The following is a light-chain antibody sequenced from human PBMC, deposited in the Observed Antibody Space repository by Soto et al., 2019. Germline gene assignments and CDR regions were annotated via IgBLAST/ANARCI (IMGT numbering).Light chain of an antibody. J-gene: IGKJ3*01. CDR1: QSISSDY. CDR2: GAS. Sequence: EVVLTQSPDTLSLSPGERATLSCRASQSISSDYLVWYQQKPGQAPRLLIYGASSRATGIPDRFSGSGSGTDFTLTINRLEPDDFAVYYCQHYGNSPPSVTFGPGTKVDIK. CDR3: QHYGNSPPSVT. V-gene: IGKV3-20*01.